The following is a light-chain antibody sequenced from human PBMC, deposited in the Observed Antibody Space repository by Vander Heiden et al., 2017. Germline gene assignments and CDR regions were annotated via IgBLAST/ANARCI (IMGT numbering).Light chain of an antibody. CDR2: AAS. Sequence: DIQMTPPPSSLTASVGDRVTITCRASQGIRNDVGWYQRKPGKAPKRLIYAASSLQSGVPSTFSGSGSGTEFTLTISSLQPEDFATYYCLQHNSYPWTFGQGTKVEIK. CDR1: QGIRND. J-gene: IGKJ1*01. CDR3: LQHNSYPWT. V-gene: IGKV1-17*01.